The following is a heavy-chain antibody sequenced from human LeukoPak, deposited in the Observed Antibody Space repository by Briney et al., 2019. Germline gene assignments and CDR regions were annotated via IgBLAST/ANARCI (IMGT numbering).Heavy chain of an antibody. V-gene: IGHV3-23*01. CDR3: ATVHSSGWTGAFDY. J-gene: IGHJ4*02. CDR2: ISGSGGST. Sequence: PGGSLRLSCAASGFTFSSYAMSWVRQAPGKGLEWVSAISGSGGSTYYADSVQGRFTTSRHNSKNTLFLQLNTLRAEDTAVYYCATVHSSGWTGAFDYWGQGSLVTVSS. CDR1: GFTFSSYA. D-gene: IGHD6-19*01.